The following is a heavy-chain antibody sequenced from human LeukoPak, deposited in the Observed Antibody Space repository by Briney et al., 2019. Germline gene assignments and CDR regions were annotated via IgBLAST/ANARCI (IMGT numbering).Heavy chain of an antibody. CDR2: ISYDGSNK. Sequence: GGSLRLSCAASGFTFSSYAMHWVRQAPGKGLEWVAVISYDGSNKYYADSVKGRFTISRDNSKNTLYLQMNSLRAEDTAVYYCPRDRYCSGGSCYSLFDYWGQGTLVTVSS. CDR1: GFTFSSYA. D-gene: IGHD2-15*01. J-gene: IGHJ4*02. V-gene: IGHV3-30-3*01. CDR3: PRDRYCSGGSCYSLFDY.